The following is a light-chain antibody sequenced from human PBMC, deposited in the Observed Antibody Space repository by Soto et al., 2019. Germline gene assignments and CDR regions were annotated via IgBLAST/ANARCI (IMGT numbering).Light chain of an antibody. CDR3: QQYNSAPNA. CDR2: DAS. Sequence: DIPMTQSPSSLSAPVGDRVTITCRASQDISNYLAWYQQKPGKVPKLLIFDASTLQTGVQSRFSGSGAGTVFTLTISGLQPEDVAAYYCQQYNSAPNAFGRGTRLEIK. CDR1: QDISNY. J-gene: IGKJ2*01. V-gene: IGKV1-27*01.